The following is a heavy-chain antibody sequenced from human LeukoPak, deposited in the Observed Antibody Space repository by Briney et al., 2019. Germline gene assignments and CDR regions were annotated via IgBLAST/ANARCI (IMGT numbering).Heavy chain of an antibody. D-gene: IGHD4-17*01. CDR1: GGSFSGYY. V-gene: IGHV4-34*01. CDR3: ARGRDGDYAPYHYYGMDV. CDR2: INHSGST. J-gene: IGHJ6*02. Sequence: SETLSLTCAVYGGSFSGYYWSWIRQPPGKGLEWIGEINHSGSTNYNPSLKSRVTISVDASKSQFSLKLTSVTAADTAVYYCARGRDGDYAPYHYYGMDVWGQGTTVTVSS.